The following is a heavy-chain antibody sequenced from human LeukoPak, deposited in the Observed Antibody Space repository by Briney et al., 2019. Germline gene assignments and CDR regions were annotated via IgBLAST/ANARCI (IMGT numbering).Heavy chain of an antibody. CDR2: IYPGDSDT. CDR1: GYSFTSYW. D-gene: IGHD3-3*01. J-gene: IGHJ4*02. V-gene: IGHV5-51*01. Sequence: GESLKISCKGSGYSFTSYWIGWVRQMPGKGLEWMGVIYPGDSDTRYSPSFQGQVTISADKSISTAYLQWSSLKASDTAMYYCARHVQALGFLEPYYFDYWGQGTLVTVSS. CDR3: ARHVQALGFLEPYYFDY.